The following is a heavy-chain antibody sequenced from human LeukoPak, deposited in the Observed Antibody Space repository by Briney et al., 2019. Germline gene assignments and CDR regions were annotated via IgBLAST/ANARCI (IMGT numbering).Heavy chain of an antibody. V-gene: IGHV4-59*01. CDR3: GGAAAGHLLGY. CDR1: GGSISSYY. Sequence: SETLSLTCTVSGGSISSYYWSWIRQPPGKGLEWIGYIYYSGSTNYNPSLKSRVTMSVDTSKNQFSLKLSSVTAADTAVYYCGGAAAGHLLGYWGQGTLVTVSS. J-gene: IGHJ4*02. D-gene: IGHD6-13*01. CDR2: IYYSGST.